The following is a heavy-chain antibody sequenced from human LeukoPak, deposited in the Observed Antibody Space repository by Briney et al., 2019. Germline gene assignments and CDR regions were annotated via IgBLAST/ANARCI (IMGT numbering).Heavy chain of an antibody. Sequence: SETLSLTCTVSGGSISNYYWNWIRQPPGKGLERIGHIYYSGTTNYNPSLKSRVSMSVDRSKNQFSLQLNSVTPEDTAVYYCARAHYYDSSRYYYYYMDVWGKGTTVTISS. J-gene: IGHJ6*03. D-gene: IGHD3-22*01. CDR2: IYYSGTT. CDR1: GGSISNYY. V-gene: IGHV4-59*12. CDR3: ARAHYYDSSRYYYYYMDV.